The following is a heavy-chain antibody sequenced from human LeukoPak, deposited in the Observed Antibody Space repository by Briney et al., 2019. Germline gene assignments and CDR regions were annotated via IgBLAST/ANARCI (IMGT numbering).Heavy chain of an antibody. CDR3: AKDLSRCSSTSCYMYYFDY. V-gene: IGHV3-30*18. CDR2: ISSCGSNK. CDR1: GFTFSSYG. D-gene: IGHD2-2*02. Sequence: GGSLRLSCAASGFTFSSYGIHWVRQAPGKGLEWVAVISSCGSNKDYADSVKGRFTISRDNSKNTLYLQMNSLRAEDTAVYFCAKDLSRCSSTSCYMYYFDYWGQGTLVSVSS. J-gene: IGHJ4*02.